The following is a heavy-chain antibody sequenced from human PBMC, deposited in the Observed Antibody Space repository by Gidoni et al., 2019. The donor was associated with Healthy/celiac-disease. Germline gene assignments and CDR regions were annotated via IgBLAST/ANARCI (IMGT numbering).Heavy chain of an antibody. D-gene: IGHD2-15*01. CDR2: IYYSGST. Sequence: QVQLQESGPGLVKPSETLSLTGNVSGGSLSSYYWSWIRPPPGKGLEWIGYIYYSGSTNYNPSLKSRVTISVDTSKNQFSLKLSSVTAADTAVYYCARDLEVAASRYYYYYMDVWGKGTTVTVSS. CDR1: GGSLSSYY. CDR3: ARDLEVAASRYYYYYMDV. V-gene: IGHV4-59*01. J-gene: IGHJ6*03.